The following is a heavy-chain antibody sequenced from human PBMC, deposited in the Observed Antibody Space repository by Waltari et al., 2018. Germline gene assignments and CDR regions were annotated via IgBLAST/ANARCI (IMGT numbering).Heavy chain of an antibody. CDR3: AREGGTSGYSGYFDT. CDR1: GFPFRNPI. CDR2: ISYDGFSK. D-gene: IGHD2-2*01. Sequence: PLVESGGGVGHPGRSLRLSCAAPGFPFRNPIIPWVRRAPGKGLEWVAAISYDGFSKYYADSVKGRFTIAGDTSKTTVNLQMNSLNTEDTAVYYCAREGGTSGYSGYFDTWGQGTLVTVSS. V-gene: IGHV3-30-3*01. J-gene: IGHJ4*02.